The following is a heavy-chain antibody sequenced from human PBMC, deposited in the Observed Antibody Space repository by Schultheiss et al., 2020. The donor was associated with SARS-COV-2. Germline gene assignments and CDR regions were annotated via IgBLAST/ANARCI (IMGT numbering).Heavy chain of an antibody. J-gene: IGHJ4*02. V-gene: IGHV4-59*12. CDR2: IYYSGSS. CDR1: GASIGGYY. Sequence: SETLSLTCTVSGASIGGYYWSWIRQPPGKGLEWIGSIYYSGSSYYNSSLKSRVTISVDKSKNQFSLKLNSVTAADTAVYYCAKDSSGSYGSSWGQGTLVTVSS. D-gene: IGHD1-26*01. CDR3: AKDSSGSYGSS.